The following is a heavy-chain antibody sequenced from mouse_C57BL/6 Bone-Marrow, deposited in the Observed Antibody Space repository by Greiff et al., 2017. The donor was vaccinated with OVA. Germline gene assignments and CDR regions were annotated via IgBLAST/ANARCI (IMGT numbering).Heavy chain of an antibody. CDR3: ARLEHYGSSYFDY. J-gene: IGHJ2*01. V-gene: IGHV1-64*01. CDR2: IHPNSGST. CDR1: GYTFTSYW. D-gene: IGHD1-1*01. Sequence: QVQLQQPGAELVKPGASVKLSCKASGYTFTSYWMHWVKQRPGQGLEWIGMIHPNSGSTNYNEKFKSKATLTVDKSSSTAYMQLSSLTSEDSAVYYCARLEHYGSSYFDYWGQGTTLTVSS.